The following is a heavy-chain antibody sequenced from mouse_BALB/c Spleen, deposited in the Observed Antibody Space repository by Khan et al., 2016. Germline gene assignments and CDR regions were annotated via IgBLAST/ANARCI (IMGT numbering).Heavy chain of an antibody. CDR2: INPSSGYI. J-gene: IGHJ3*01. CDR1: GYTFTSYT. CDR3: ARRYGSDGSSFFAY. V-gene: IGHV1-4*01. D-gene: IGHD1-1*01. Sequence: QVRLLQSGAELARPGASVKMSCKASGYTFTSYTMHWVKQRPGQGLEWIGYINPSSGYINYNQKFKDMATLTADKYSSIAYMQLSSLTSEDTAVYYGARRYGSDGSSFFAYWGQGTLVTVAA.